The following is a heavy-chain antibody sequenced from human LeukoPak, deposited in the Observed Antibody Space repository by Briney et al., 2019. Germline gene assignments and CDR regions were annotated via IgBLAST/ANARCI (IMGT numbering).Heavy chain of an antibody. J-gene: IGHJ4*02. CDR1: GFTFNNYG. V-gene: IGHV3-30*18. CDR2: VSYDGRNI. D-gene: IGHD6-19*01. Sequence: GGSLRLSCAASGFTFNNYGMHWVRQAPGKGLEWVAVVSYDGRNIHYPDSVKGRFTISRDNAKNFLYLQMNSLRAEDTGLYYCAKDPYSSGWHHFDYWGQGILVTVSS. CDR3: AKDPYSSGWHHFDY.